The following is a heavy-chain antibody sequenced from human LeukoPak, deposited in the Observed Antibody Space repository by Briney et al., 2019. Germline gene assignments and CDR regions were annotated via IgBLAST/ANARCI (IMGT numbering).Heavy chain of an antibody. J-gene: IGHJ4*02. Sequence: ASVKVSCKASGYTFTGYYMHWVRQAPGQGLEWMGWINPNSGGTNYAQKFQGRVTMTRDTSISTACMELSRLRSDDTAVYYCAKTYYYDSSGYYRNPYFDYWGQGTLVTVSS. CDR2: INPNSGGT. CDR1: GYTFTGYY. CDR3: AKTYYYDSSGYYRNPYFDY. D-gene: IGHD3-22*01. V-gene: IGHV1-2*02.